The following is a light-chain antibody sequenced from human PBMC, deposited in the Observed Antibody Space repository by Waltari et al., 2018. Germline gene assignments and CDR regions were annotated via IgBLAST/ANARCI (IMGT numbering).Light chain of an antibody. CDR3: QQYDSTRT. V-gene: IGKV4-1*01. CDR2: WAS. Sequence: DIVMTQSPDSLAVSLGERATINCKSRQSVLYSSNNKNYLAWYQQKPGQPPKLLIYWASTRESGVPDRFSGSGSGTDFTLTISSLQAEDVAVYYCQQYDSTRTFGQGTKVEIK. J-gene: IGKJ1*01. CDR1: QSVLYSSNNKNY.